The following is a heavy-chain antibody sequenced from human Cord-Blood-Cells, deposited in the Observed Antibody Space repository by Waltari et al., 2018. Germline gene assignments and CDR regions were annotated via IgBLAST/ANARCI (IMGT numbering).Heavy chain of an antibody. J-gene: IGHJ4*02. Sequence: EVQLVESGGGLVQPGGSLRLSCAASGFTFSSYWMSWVRQAPGKGLEGVANIKQEGSEKYYVDAGKGRFTISRDNAKNSLYLQMNSLRAEDTAVYYCARGTTTMVRGVFDYWGQGTLVTVSS. CDR3: ARGTTTMVRGVFDY. CDR2: IKQEGSEK. D-gene: IGHD3-10*01. V-gene: IGHV3-7*01. CDR1: GFTFSSYW.